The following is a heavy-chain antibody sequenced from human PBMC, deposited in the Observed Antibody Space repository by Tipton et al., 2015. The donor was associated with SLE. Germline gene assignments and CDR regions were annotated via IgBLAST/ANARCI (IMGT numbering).Heavy chain of an antibody. J-gene: IGHJ4*02. CDR3: AKNKAVPEN. V-gene: IGHV4-61*09. Sequence: TLSLTCTVSGASVSCGSYFWSWVRQPAGEGLEWIGHIYTSGNTNYNPSLKSRVTISLDTSKNHFSLKLSSVNAADTAVYYCAKNKAVPENWGRGTLVTVSS. CDR1: GASVSCGSYF. D-gene: IGHD6-19*01. CDR2: IYTSGNT.